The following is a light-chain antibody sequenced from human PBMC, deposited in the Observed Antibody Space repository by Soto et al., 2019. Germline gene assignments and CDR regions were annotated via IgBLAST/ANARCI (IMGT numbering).Light chain of an antibody. CDR1: QSINTW. J-gene: IGKJ2*03. CDR2: DAS. Sequence: DIQMTQSPSTLAASVGDRVTITCRASQSINTWLAWYQQRPGKAPKILIHDASNLESGGPSRFSGSGSGTDFTLTISIVEPDAVASYYCLRYDPYAPLYSFGQGTNLEI. CDR3: LRYDPYAPLYS. V-gene: IGKV1-5*01.